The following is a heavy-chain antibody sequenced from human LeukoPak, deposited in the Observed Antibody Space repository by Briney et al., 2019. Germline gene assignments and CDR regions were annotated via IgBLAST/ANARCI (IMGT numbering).Heavy chain of an antibody. CDR1: GGTFSSYA. CDR3: ARESPESYSGSPRGAFDI. V-gene: IGHV1-69*13. Sequence: ASVKVSCKASGGTFSSYAISWVRQAPGQGLEWMGGIIPIFGTANYAQKFQGRVTITADESTSTAYMVLSSLRSEDTAVYYCARESPESYSGSPRGAFDIWGQGTMVTVSS. J-gene: IGHJ3*02. CDR2: IIPIFGTA. D-gene: IGHD1-26*01.